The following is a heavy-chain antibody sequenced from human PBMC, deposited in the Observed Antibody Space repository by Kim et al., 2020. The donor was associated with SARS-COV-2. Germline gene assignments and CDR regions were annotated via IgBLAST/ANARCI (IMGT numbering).Heavy chain of an antibody. J-gene: IGHJ3*02. CDR1: GFTFSDSA. CDR2: IRSKANGFAT. V-gene: IGHV3-73*01. D-gene: IGHD1-1*01. Sequence: GGSLRLSCAASGFTFSDSAMHWVRQASGKGLEWVGRIRSKANGFATAYAASVKGRFTISRDDSKNTAYLQMNSLKTEDAAVYYCARGPGTTLAFWDAFD. CDR3: ARGPGTTLAFWDAFD.